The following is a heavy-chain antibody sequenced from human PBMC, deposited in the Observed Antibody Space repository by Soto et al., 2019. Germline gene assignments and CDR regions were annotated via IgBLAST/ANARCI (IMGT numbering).Heavy chain of an antibody. D-gene: IGHD6-19*01. CDR2: ISAYNGNT. Sequence: ASVKVSCKASGYTFTSYGISWVRQAPGQGLEWMGWISAYNGNTNYAQKFQGWVTMTRDTSISTAYMELSRLRSDATAVYYCASATWAVAGNYYYYGMDVWGQGTTVTVSS. V-gene: IGHV1-18*01. CDR3: ASATWAVAGNYYYYGMDV. J-gene: IGHJ6*02. CDR1: GYTFTSYG.